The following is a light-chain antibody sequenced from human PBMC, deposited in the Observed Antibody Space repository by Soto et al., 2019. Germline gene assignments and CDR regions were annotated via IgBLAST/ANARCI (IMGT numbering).Light chain of an antibody. Sequence: EVVMRQSPATLSVSPLEFATLSFMASQSVGSNLAWYQHKPGQAPRLLINVASTRATGIPARFSGSGSGTEFTLTISSLQPDDFATYYCQHYNSYSEAFGQGTKVDIK. CDR2: VAS. CDR1: QSVGSN. V-gene: IGKV3-15*01. CDR3: QHYNSYSEA. J-gene: IGKJ1*01.